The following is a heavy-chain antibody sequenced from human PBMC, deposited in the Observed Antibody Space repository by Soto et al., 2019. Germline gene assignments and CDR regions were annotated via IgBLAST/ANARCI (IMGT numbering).Heavy chain of an antibody. CDR1: GFTFTNYW. D-gene: IGHD4-4*01. Sequence: GSLRLSCAASGFTFTNYWMNWVRQAPGKGLEWVANMKQDGSEKYFVDSVEGRFTISRDNAKNSLYLQVNSLRAEDTVVYYCARGPMTTLTAYMDVWGKGTTVTVSS. J-gene: IGHJ6*03. CDR2: MKQDGSEK. V-gene: IGHV3-7*01. CDR3: ARGPMTTLTAYMDV.